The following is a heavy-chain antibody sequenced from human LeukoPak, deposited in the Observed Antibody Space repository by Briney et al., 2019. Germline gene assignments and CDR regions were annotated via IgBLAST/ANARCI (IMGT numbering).Heavy chain of an antibody. D-gene: IGHD6-13*01. Sequence: GGSLRLSCAASGFTFSDYYMSWIRQAPGKGLEWVSYISSSSSYTNYADSVKGRFTISRDSAKNTLYLQMNSLRAEDTAVYYCARGRVVAAAGTFDPWGQGTLVTVSS. V-gene: IGHV3-11*06. CDR3: ARGRVVAAAGTFDP. CDR1: GFTFSDYY. J-gene: IGHJ5*02. CDR2: ISSSSSYT.